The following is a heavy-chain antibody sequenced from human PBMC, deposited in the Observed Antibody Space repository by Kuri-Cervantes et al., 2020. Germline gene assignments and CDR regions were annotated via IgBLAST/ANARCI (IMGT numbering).Heavy chain of an antibody. J-gene: IGHJ6*02. CDR2: IRSKAYGGTT. CDR1: GFTFSTYA. V-gene: IGHV3-49*04. Sequence: GGSLRLSCAASGFTFSTYAMSWVRQAPGKGLEWVGFIRSKAYGGTTEYAASVKGRFTISRDDSKSIAYLQMNSLRDEDTAVYYCARDPYGMDVWGQGTTVTDSS. CDR3: ARDPYGMDV.